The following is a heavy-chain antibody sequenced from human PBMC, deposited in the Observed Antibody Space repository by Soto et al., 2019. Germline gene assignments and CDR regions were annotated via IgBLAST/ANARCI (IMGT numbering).Heavy chain of an antibody. D-gene: IGHD3-22*01. CDR2: ISYDGSNK. J-gene: IGHJ6*02. Sequence: QVQLVESGGGVVQPGRSLRLSCAASGFTFSSYAMHWVRQAPGKGLEWVAVISYDGSNKYYADSVKGRFTISRDNSKNTLYLQMNSLRAEDTAVYYCARASGATYYYDSSGYYYEPVAEPPYYYYCGMDVWGQGTTVTVSS. V-gene: IGHV3-30-3*01. CDR3: ARASGATYYYDSSGYYYEPVAEPPYYYYCGMDV. CDR1: GFTFSSYA.